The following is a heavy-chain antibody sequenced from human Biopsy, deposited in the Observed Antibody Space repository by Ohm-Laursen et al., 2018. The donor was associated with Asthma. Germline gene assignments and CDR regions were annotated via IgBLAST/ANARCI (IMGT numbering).Heavy chain of an antibody. D-gene: IGHD1-26*01. CDR3: ARNGPVGAPSDY. J-gene: IGHJ4*02. Sequence: ASVKVSCNASGYTFISYAIHWVRQAPGQGLEWMGWISAYNGNTNYAQKLQGRVTMTTDTSTSTAYMELRSLRSDDTAVYYCARNGPVGAPSDYWGQGTLVTVSS. V-gene: IGHV1-18*01. CDR2: ISAYNGNT. CDR1: GYTFISYA.